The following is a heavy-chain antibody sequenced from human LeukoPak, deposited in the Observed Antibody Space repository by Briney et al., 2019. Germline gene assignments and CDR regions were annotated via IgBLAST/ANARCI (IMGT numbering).Heavy chain of an antibody. Sequence: ASVKVSCKASGYTFTSYAMNWVRQAPGQGLEWMGWINTNTGNPAYAQGFTGRFVFSLDTSVSTAYLQISSLKAEDTAVYYCATTPTTFYDILTGYYTWLSLDQKYYFDYWGQGTLVTVSS. CDR3: ATTPTTFYDILTGYYTWLSLDQKYYFDY. D-gene: IGHD3-9*01. J-gene: IGHJ4*02. CDR1: GYTFTSYA. CDR2: INTNTGNP. V-gene: IGHV7-4-1*02.